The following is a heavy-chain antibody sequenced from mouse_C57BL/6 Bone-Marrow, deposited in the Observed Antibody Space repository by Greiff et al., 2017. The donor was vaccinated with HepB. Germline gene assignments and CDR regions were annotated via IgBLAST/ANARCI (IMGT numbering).Heavy chain of an antibody. V-gene: IGHV1-18*01. Sequence: VQLQHSGPELVKPGASVKIPCKASGYTFTDYNMDWVKQSNGKSLEWIGDINPNNGGTIYNQKFKGKATLTVDKSSSTAYMEIRSLTSEDTAVYYCARRYGSSLRYYFDYWGQGTTLTVSS. CDR3: ARRYGSSLRYYFDY. CDR1: GYTFTDYN. D-gene: IGHD1-1*01. CDR2: INPNNGGT. J-gene: IGHJ2*01.